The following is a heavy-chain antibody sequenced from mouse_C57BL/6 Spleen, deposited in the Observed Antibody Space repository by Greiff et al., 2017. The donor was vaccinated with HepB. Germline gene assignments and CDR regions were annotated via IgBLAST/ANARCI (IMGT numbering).Heavy chain of an antibody. CDR2: IYPRSGNT. Sequence: VQLQQSGAELARPGASVKLSCKASGYTFTSYGISWVKQRTGQGLEWIGEIYPRSGNTYYNEKFKGKATLTADKSSSTAYMELRSLTSEDSAVYFCARRTGSSYGYFDVWGTGTTVTVSS. CDR1: GYTFTSYG. V-gene: IGHV1-81*01. D-gene: IGHD1-1*01. J-gene: IGHJ1*03. CDR3: ARRTGSSYGYFDV.